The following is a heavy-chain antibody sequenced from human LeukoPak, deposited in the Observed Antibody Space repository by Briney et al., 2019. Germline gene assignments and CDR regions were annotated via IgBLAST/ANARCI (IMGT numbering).Heavy chain of an antibody. CDR3: ARTYCSGGSCYRGTFDY. V-gene: IGHV4-59*01. CDR1: GGSISTYY. D-gene: IGHD2-15*01. Sequence: PSETLSLTCTVSGGSISTYYWSWIRQPPGKGLEWIGYIYYSGSTNYNPSLKSRVTISVDTSLNQFSLKLSSVTAADTAVYYCARTYCSGGSCYRGTFDYWGQGTLVTVSS. CDR2: IYYSGST. J-gene: IGHJ4*02.